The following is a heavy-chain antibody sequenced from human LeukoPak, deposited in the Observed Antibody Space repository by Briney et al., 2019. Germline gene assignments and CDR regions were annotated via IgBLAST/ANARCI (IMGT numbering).Heavy chain of an antibody. CDR3: GRDPNGDYVGDFEF. CDR2: IRGSDDYA. J-gene: IGHJ3*01. V-gene: IGHV3-23*01. D-gene: IGHD4-17*01. CDR1: GFIVSNYA. Sequence: GGSLRLSCAASGFIVSNYALVWVRQRPGKRLEWVAAIRGSDDYANYADAVKGPCTISRDRSKNTLSLQMNSMRTEDTAIYYCGRDPNGDYVGDFEFWGHGTMVTVSS.